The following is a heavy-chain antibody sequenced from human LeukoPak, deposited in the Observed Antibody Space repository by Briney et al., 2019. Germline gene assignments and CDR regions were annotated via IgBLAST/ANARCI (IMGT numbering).Heavy chain of an antibody. D-gene: IGHD6-19*01. CDR3: ARGRYSSGWSHAGFDY. CDR1: GFTFSDYY. Sequence: GGSLRLSCAASGFTFSDYYMSWIRQAPGKGLEWVSYISSSSSYTNYADSVKGRFNISRDNAKKSLYLQMISLRAEDTGVYYCARGRYSSGWSHAGFDYWGQGTLVTVSS. V-gene: IGHV3-11*06. J-gene: IGHJ4*02. CDR2: ISSSSSYT.